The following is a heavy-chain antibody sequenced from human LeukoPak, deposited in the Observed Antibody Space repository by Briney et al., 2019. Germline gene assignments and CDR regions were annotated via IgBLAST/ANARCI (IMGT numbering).Heavy chain of an antibody. CDR1: GFTFSSYA. J-gene: IGHJ4*02. CDR2: ISGSGGST. CDR3: AKELSFHIVVFIVKY. V-gene: IGHV3-23*01. D-gene: IGHD2-21*01. Sequence: SGGSLRLSCAVSGFTFSSYAMSWVRQAPGKGLEWVSAISGSGGSTYYADSVKGRFTISRDNSKNTLYLQMNSLRAEDTAVYYCAKELSFHIVVFIVKYWGQGTLVTVSS.